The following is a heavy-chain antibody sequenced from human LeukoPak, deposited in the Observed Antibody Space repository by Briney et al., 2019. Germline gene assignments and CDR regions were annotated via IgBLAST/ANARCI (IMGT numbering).Heavy chain of an antibody. V-gene: IGHV3-23*01. J-gene: IGHJ4*02. CDR3: AKDPYGSGWYYFDY. CDR1: GFTFADYA. CDR2: ISGSGGST. Sequence: TGGSLRLSCTTSGFTFADYALSWFRQAPGKGLEWVPAISGSGGSTYYADSVKGRFTISRDNSKNTLYLQMNSLRAEDTAVYYCAKDPYGSGWYYFDYWGQGTLVTVSS. D-gene: IGHD6-19*01.